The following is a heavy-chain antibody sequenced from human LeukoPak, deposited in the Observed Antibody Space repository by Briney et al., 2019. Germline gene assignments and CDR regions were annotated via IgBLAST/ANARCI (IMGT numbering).Heavy chain of an antibody. CDR1: GFTFSTYG. Sequence: TGRSLRLSCAASGFTFSTYGMHWVRQAPGKGLQWVAVIWHVGSNKQYADSVKGRFTISRDNSKNTLYLQMNSLRAEGTAVYYCARSRYCSSTSCYGFLDYWGQGTLVTVSS. CDR2: IWHVGSNK. D-gene: IGHD2-2*01. CDR3: ARSRYCSSTSCYGFLDY. J-gene: IGHJ4*02. V-gene: IGHV3-33*01.